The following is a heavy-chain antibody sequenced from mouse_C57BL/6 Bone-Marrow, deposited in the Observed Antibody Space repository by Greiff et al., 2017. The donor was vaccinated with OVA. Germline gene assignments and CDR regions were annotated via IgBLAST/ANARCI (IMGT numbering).Heavy chain of an antibody. CDR2: IHPSDSDT. Sequence: QVQLQQPGAELVKPGASVKVSCKASGYTFTSYWMHWVKQRPGQGLEWTGRIHPSDSDTNYNQKFKGKATLTVDKSSSTAYMQLSSLTSEDSAVYYCAIENYSNYVDWYFDVWGTGTTVTVSS. CDR1: GYTFTSYW. J-gene: IGHJ1*03. V-gene: IGHV1-74*01. D-gene: IGHD2-5*01. CDR3: AIENYSNYVDWYFDV.